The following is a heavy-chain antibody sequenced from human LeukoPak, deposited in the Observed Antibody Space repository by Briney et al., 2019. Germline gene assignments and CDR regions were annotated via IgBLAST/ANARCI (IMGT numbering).Heavy chain of an antibody. V-gene: IGHV3-66*01. Sequence: GGSLRLSCAASGFTVSSHYMSWVRQAPGKGLEWVSVIYSGGTTYYADSVKGRFTISRDNSKNTLYLEMRSLRSEDTAVYYCARGGYSGSYLGYWGQGTLVTVSS. CDR1: GFTVSSHY. D-gene: IGHD1-26*01. J-gene: IGHJ4*02. CDR3: ARGGYSGSYLGY. CDR2: IYSGGTT.